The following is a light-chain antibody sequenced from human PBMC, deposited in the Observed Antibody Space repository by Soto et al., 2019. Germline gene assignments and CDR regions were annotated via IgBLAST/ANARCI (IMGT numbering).Light chain of an antibody. CDR2: AAS. J-gene: IGKJ4*01. Sequence: VLTQSPGTLCLSPGERATLSCRASQTVRNNYLAWYQQKPGQAPRLLIYAASSRPSGIPARFSGGGSGTDFTLTISRLEPEDFAVYYCQQFSSYPLTFGGGTKVDIK. CDR1: QTVRNNY. CDR3: QQFSSYPLT. V-gene: IGKV3-20*01.